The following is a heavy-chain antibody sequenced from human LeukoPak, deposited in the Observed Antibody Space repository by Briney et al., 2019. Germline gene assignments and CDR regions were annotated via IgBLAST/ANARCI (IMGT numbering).Heavy chain of an antibody. J-gene: IGHJ5*02. Sequence: SETLSLTCTVSGGSISSDSYYWSWIRQPAGKGLEWIGRIYPSGSTNYKPSLKSRVTLSIDTSKNQFSLKLSSVTAADTAVYYCARAQDYDFWSDYFPLTGFDPWGQGTLATVSS. D-gene: IGHD3-3*01. CDR1: GGSISSDSYY. CDR2: IYPSGST. V-gene: IGHV4-61*02. CDR3: ARAQDYDFWSDYFPLTGFDP.